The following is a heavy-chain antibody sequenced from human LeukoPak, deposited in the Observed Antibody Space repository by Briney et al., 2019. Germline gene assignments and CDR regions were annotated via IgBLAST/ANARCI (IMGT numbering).Heavy chain of an antibody. D-gene: IGHD5-18*01. CDR3: ANLGYSD. CDR1: GFTFNNAW. CDR2: IKDDGSDR. J-gene: IGHJ4*02. V-gene: IGHV3-7*01. Sequence: GGSLKLSCAASGFTFNNAWMSWVRQAPGKGLEWVATIKDDGSDRYYVDSVKGRFTISRDNAKNSLYLQMNSLRVKDTAVYYCANLGYSDGGQGTLVSVSS.